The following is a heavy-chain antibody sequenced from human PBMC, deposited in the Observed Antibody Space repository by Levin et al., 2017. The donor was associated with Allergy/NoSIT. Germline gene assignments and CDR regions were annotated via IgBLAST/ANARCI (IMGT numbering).Heavy chain of an antibody. D-gene: IGHD2-2*02. CDR3: ARGPSCRGSTPPSCYRKRYQNWYFDL. CDR2: INHSGST. CDR1: GGSFSGYY. J-gene: IGHJ2*01. V-gene: IGHV4-34*01. Sequence: SETLSLTCAVYGGSFSGYYWSWIRQPPGKGLEWIGEINHSGSTNYNPSLKSRVTISVDTSKNQFSLKLSSVTAADTAVYYCARGPSCRGSTPPSCYRKRYQNWYFDLWGRGTLVTVSS.